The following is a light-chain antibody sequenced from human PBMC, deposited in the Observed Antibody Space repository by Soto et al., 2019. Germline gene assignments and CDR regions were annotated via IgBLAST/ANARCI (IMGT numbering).Light chain of an antibody. CDR1: QSINTD. Sequence: EIVLTQSPATLSLSPGERATLSCRASQSINTDLAWYQQKPGQAPRLLMYDASNRATGIPARFSGSGFGTDFTLTISSLEPEDFAAYYCQQRSNWPPLTFGGGTKVELK. CDR2: DAS. CDR3: QQRSNWPPLT. V-gene: IGKV3-11*01. J-gene: IGKJ4*01.